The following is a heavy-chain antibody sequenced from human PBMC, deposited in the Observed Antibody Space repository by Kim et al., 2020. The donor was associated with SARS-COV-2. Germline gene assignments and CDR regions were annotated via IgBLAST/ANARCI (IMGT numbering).Heavy chain of an antibody. CDR1: GGSISSSSYY. D-gene: IGHD6-13*01. J-gene: IGHJ3*02. V-gene: IGHV4-39*01. CDR2: IYYSGST. CDR3: ARHLYIPGYSSSPSGAFDI. Sequence: SETLSLTCTVSGGSISSSSYYWGWIRQPPGKGLEWIGSIYYSGSTYYNPSLKSRVTISVDTSKNQFSLKLSSVTAADTAVYYCARHLYIPGYSSSPSGAFDISGQGTMVTVSS.